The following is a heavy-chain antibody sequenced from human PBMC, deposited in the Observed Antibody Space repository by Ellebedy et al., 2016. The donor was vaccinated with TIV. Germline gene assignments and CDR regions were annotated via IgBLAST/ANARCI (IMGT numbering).Heavy chain of an antibody. CDR1: GGSISSSSYY. D-gene: IGHD3-10*01. J-gene: IGHJ4*02. CDR3: ARDYGSGTESFDY. V-gene: IGHV4-39*01. Sequence: MPSETLSLTSTVSGGSISSSSYYWGWIRRPPGKGLEWIGSINYSWSTYFNPFLKSRVTVSVDTSKNQFSLRLSSVTAADTAVYYCARDYGSGTESFDYWGQGTLVTVSS. CDR2: INYSWST.